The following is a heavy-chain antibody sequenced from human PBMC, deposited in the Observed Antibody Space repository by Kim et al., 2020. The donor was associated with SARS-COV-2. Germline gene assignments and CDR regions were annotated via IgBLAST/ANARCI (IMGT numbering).Heavy chain of an antibody. V-gene: IGHV1-46*01. J-gene: IGHJ4*02. Sequence: ASVKVSCKTSGYTFTNYYMHWVRQAPGQGLQWVGLITPTGGSVTNTQRFPGRVTMTRDTSTSTVFMDLSNLRSDDTAVYYCARETAAAGKTFDYWGQGTL. D-gene: IGHD6-13*01. CDR1: GYTFTNYY. CDR2: ITPTGGSV. CDR3: ARETAAAGKTFDY.